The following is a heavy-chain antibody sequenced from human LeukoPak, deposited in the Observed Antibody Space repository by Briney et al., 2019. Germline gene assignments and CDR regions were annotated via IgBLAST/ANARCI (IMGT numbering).Heavy chain of an antibody. CDR1: GGSFSGYY. J-gene: IGHJ6*02. Sequence: PSETLSLTCAVYGGSFSGYYWSWNRQPPGKGLEWIGEINHSGSTNYNPSLKSRVTISVDTSKNQFSLKLSSVTAADTAVYYCARGELDSSSWYGPGYYYYGMDVWGQGTTVTVSS. D-gene: IGHD6-13*01. CDR2: INHSGST. V-gene: IGHV4-34*01. CDR3: ARGELDSSSWYGPGYYYYGMDV.